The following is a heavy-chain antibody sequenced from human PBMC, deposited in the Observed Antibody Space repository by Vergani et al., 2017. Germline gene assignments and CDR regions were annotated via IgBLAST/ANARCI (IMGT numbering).Heavy chain of an antibody. V-gene: IGHV4-59*01. CDR1: GGPISSYY. J-gene: IGHJ3*02. CDR2: IYYSGST. D-gene: IGHD3-22*01. Sequence: QVQLQESGPGLVKPSETLSLTCTVSGGPISSYYWSWIRQPPGKGLEWIGYIYYSGSTNYNPSLKSRVTISVDTSKNQFSLKLSSVTAADTAVYYCARESGSYYYDSSGYYTDDAFDIWGQGTMVTVSS. CDR3: ARESGSYYYDSSGYYTDDAFDI.